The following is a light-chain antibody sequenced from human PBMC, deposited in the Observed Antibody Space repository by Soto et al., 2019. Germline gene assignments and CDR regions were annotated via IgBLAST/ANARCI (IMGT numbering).Light chain of an antibody. CDR1: QSVYNNY. CDR2: GAS. V-gene: IGKV3-20*01. CDR3: QQYGNSPLT. Sequence: PGEIATLSCRASQSVYNNYLAWYQCKPGQAPSLLIYGASSRATDIPDRFSGSGSGTDFTLAISRLEPEDFAVYYCQQYGNSPLTFGGGTKV. J-gene: IGKJ4*01.